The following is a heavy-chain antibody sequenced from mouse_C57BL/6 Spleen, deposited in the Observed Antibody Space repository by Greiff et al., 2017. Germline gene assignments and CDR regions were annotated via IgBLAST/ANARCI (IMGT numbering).Heavy chain of an antibody. CDR2: INPSSGGT. CDR3: ATGVGDGAEVVY. D-gene: IGHD2-3*01. Sequence: VQLQQPGTELVKPGASVKLSCKASGYTFTSYWMHWVKQRPGQGLEWIGIINPSSGGTNYNEKFKSKATLTVDKSSSTAYMQLSSLTSEDSAVYDCATGVGDGAEVVYWGQGTTRTGSS. J-gene: IGHJ2*01. CDR1: GYTFTSYW. V-gene: IGHV1-53*01.